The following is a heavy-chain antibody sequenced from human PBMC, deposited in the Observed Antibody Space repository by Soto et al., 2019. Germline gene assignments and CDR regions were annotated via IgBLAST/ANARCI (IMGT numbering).Heavy chain of an antibody. CDR2: VYYSGST. Sequence: SETLSLTCNVSRGSISSYYWSWIRQPPGKGLEWIGYVYYSGSTKYNPSLESRVTISIDTSKDQFSLKLTSVTAADSAVYYCTRDSHYWSDLGGLDTWGQGTTVTVSS. J-gene: IGHJ6*02. CDR3: TRDSHYWSDLGGLDT. V-gene: IGHV4-59*01. CDR1: RGSISSYY. D-gene: IGHD3-3*02.